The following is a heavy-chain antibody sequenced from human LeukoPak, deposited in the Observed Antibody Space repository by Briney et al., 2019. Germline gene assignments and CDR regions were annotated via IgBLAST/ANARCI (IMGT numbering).Heavy chain of an antibody. Sequence: NPGGSLRLSCAASGFTFSSYSMNWVRQAPGKGLEWVSSITSSSSYIYYADSVKGRFTISRDNAKNSLFLQMNSLRAEDTAVYYCARDTSGWFPLDYWGQGTLVTVS. D-gene: IGHD6-19*01. J-gene: IGHJ4*02. CDR1: GFTFSSYS. CDR2: ITSSSSYI. CDR3: ARDTSGWFPLDY. V-gene: IGHV3-21*06.